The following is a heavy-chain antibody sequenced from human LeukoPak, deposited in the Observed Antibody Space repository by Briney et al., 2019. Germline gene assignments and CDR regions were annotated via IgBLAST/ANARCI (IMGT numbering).Heavy chain of an antibody. Sequence: SETLSLTSTVSGGSISSYYWSWIRQPPGKGLEWIGYIYYSGSTNYNHSLKSRVTISVDTSKNQFSLKLSSVTAADTAVYYCARSPGIAAAGRSLWFDPWGQGTLVTVSS. D-gene: IGHD6-13*01. CDR1: GGSISSYY. V-gene: IGHV4-59*08. J-gene: IGHJ5*02. CDR2: IYYSGST. CDR3: ARSPGIAAAGRSLWFDP.